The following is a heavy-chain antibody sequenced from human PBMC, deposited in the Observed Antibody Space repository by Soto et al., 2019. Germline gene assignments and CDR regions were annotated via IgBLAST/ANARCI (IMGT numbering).Heavy chain of an antibody. Sequence: GGSLRLSCAASGFTFSSYSMNWVRQAPGKGLEWVSSISSSSSYIYYADSVKGRFTISRDNAKNSLYLQMNSLRAEDTAVYYCARDLRFHWFDPWGQGTLVTVSS. V-gene: IGHV3-21*01. J-gene: IGHJ5*02. CDR1: GFTFSSYS. CDR2: ISSSSSYI. CDR3: ARDLRFHWFDP.